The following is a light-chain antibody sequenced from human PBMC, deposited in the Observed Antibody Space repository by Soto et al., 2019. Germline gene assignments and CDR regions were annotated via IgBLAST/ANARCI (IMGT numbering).Light chain of an antibody. CDR2: KAP. V-gene: IGKV1-5*03. Sequence: DIQMTQSPSTLSASVGDRVTITCRASQSVSTWLAWYQQKPGKAPKLLIYKAPNLESGVPSRFTGSGSGTEFTLTISSLQPDDFATYYCQQYNSWTFGQGTKVDIK. J-gene: IGKJ1*01. CDR1: QSVSTW. CDR3: QQYNSWT.